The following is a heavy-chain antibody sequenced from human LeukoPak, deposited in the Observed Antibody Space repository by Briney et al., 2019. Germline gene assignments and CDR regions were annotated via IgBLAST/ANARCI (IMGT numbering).Heavy chain of an antibody. CDR1: GFTFSSYS. J-gene: IGHJ4*02. D-gene: IGHD6-19*01. CDR3: ARENSSGWLFGY. V-gene: IGHV3-21*01. CDR2: ISSSSSYI. Sequence: GGSLRLSCAASGFTFSSYSMNWVRQAPGKGLEWVSSISSSSSYIYYADSVKGRFTISRDNAKNSLYLQMNSLRAEDTAVYYCARENSSGWLFGYWGQGTLVTVSS.